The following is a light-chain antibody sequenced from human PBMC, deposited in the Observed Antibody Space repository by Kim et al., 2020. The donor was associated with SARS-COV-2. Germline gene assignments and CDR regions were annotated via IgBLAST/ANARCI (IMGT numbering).Light chain of an antibody. J-gene: IGKJ1*01. V-gene: IGKV3-20*01. Sequence: SPGVRATLACRASQGVSDSNLAWYHHKPGQAPRLFIYGASTRATGIPDRFSGSGSGRDFTLTISGLGTEDFAMYYCQQYGYSPCTFGQGTKVDIK. CDR1: QGVSDSN. CDR2: GAS. CDR3: QQYGYSPCT.